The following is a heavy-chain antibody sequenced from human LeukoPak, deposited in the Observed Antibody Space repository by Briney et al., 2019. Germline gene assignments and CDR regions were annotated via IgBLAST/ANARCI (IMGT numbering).Heavy chain of an antibody. V-gene: IGHV4-59*01. D-gene: IGHD1-26*01. Sequence: SETLSLTCTVSGVSMSHYYWSWIRQPPGKGLEWIGYIYYSGSTNYNPSLKSRVTISVDTSKNQFSLQLSSVTAADTAVYYCARVPGGVGARSAAFDIWGQGTMVTISS. J-gene: IGHJ3*02. CDR2: IYYSGST. CDR3: ARVPGGVGARSAAFDI. CDR1: GVSMSHYY.